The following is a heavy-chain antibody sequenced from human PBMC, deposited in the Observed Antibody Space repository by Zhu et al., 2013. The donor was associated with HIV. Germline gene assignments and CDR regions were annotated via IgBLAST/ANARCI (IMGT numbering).Heavy chain of an antibody. CDR1: GYTFTSYY. CDR3: ARGEHYGGNPPGY. CDR2: INPSRGTT. J-gene: IGHJ4*02. V-gene: IGHV1-46*01. D-gene: IGHD4-17*01. Sequence: QVQLVQSGAEVTKPGPSVKVSCKASGYTFTSYYMNWVRQAPGQGLEWMGIINPSRGTTTYAQKFQGRVTMTRDTSTSTVYLELSSLTSDDTAVYYCARGEHYGGNPPGYWGQGTPXPSPQ.